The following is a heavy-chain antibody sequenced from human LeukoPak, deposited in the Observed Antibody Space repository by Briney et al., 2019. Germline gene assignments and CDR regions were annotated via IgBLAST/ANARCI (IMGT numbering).Heavy chain of an antibody. CDR2: IYTSGST. CDR3: ARDLLSSSWYDFYYYMDV. V-gene: IGHV4-4*07. CDR1: GGSISSYY. J-gene: IGHJ6*03. D-gene: IGHD6-13*01. Sequence: SETLSLTCTVSGGSISSYYWSWIRQPAGKGLEWIGRIYTSGSTNYSPSLKSRVTMSVDTSKNQFSLKLSSVTAADTAVYYCARDLLSSSWYDFYYYMDVWGKGTTVTISS.